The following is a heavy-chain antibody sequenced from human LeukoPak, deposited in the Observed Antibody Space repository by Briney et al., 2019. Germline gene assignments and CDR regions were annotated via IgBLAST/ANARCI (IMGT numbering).Heavy chain of an antibody. CDR3: ARELHPWELLHENDY. CDR2: ISYDGSNK. V-gene: IGHV3-30*01. Sequence: GRSLRLSCAASGFTFSSYAMHWVRQAPGKGLEWVAVISYDGSNKYYADSVKGRFTISRDNSKNTLYLQMNSLRAEDTAVYYCARELHPWELLHENDYWGQGTLVTVSS. CDR1: GFTFSSYA. D-gene: IGHD1-26*01. J-gene: IGHJ4*02.